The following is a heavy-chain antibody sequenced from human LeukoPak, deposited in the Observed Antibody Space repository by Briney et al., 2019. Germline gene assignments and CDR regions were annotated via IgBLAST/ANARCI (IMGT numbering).Heavy chain of an antibody. CDR3: ARAPTTRGSYDAFDI. J-gene: IGHJ3*02. V-gene: IGHV3-53*04. D-gene: IGHD1-26*01. CDR2: IYSGGNT. CDR1: GFSVTSNY. Sequence: GGSLRLSCAASGFSVTSNYMTWVRQAPGKRLEWVSVIYSGGNTYYADSVKGRFTISRHNSKNLVYLQMDSLRPEDTAVYYCARAPTTRGSYDAFDIWGQGTMVTVSS.